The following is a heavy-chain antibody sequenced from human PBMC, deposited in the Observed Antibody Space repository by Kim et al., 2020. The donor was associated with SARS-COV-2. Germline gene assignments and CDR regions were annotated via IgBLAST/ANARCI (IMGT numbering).Heavy chain of an antibody. CDR1: GGSISSGGYS. CDR3: ARGQDWFDT. CDR2: IYHSGST. J-gene: IGHJ5*02. V-gene: IGHV4-30-2*01. Sequence: SETLSLTCAVSGGSISSGGYSWSWIRQPPGKGLEWIGYIYHSGSTYYNPSLKSRVTISVDRSKNQFSLKLSSVTAADTAVYYCARGQDWFDTWGQGTLVTVSS.